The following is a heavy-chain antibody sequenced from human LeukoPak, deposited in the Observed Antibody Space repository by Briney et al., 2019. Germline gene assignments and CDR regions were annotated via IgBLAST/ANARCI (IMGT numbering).Heavy chain of an antibody. CDR3: VRDVRGIGQDYYYMDV. CDR1: GMIFNNHW. J-gene: IGHJ6*03. CDR2: INKDGRST. D-gene: IGHD3/OR15-3a*01. V-gene: IGHV3-74*01. Sequence: GGSLRLSCAASGMIFNNHWMHWVRQAPGKGLVWVARINKDGRSTTYADSVKGRFTISRDNAKNTLSLQMNSLRAEDTALYYCVRDVRGIGQDYYYMDVWGKGTTVTVSS.